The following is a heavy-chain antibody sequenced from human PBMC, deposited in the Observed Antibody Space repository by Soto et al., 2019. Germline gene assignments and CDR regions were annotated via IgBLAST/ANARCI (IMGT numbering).Heavy chain of an antibody. CDR2: IYYSGST. V-gene: IGHV4-39*01. D-gene: IGHD3-10*01. CDR3: ARHCWFGELSNNWFDP. CDR1: GGSISSSSYY. Sequence: QLQLQESGPGLVKPSETLSLTCAVSGGSISSSSYYWGWIRQPPGEGLEWIGTIYYSGSTYYNPSLKSRVTISVDTSKNQFSLRLTSVNAADTAVYYCARHCWFGELSNNWFDPGGQGTLVTVSS. J-gene: IGHJ5*02.